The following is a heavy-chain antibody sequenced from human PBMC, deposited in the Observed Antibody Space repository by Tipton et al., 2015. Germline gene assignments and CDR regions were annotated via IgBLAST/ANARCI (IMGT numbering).Heavy chain of an antibody. D-gene: IGHD5-24*01. Sequence: TLSLTCTVSGGSVSSGNYYWSWIRQPPGKGLEWIGYISYTENTHNNPSLKSRVTIPLDTSKNQFSLTLNSVTAADTAVYYCARDLEHGMDVWGQGTTVTVSS. CDR1: GGSVSSGNYY. J-gene: IGHJ6*02. V-gene: IGHV4-61*01. CDR3: ARDLEHGMDV. CDR2: ISYTENT.